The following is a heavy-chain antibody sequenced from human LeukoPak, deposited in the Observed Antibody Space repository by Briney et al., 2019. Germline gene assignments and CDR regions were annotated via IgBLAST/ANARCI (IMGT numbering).Heavy chain of an antibody. CDR2: INHSGST. CDR3: ARLYIGGYSRSTNYNWFDP. CDR1: GGTFSGYY. D-gene: IGHD6-13*01. V-gene: IGHV4-34*01. J-gene: IGHJ5*02. Sequence: PSETLSHNCAVYGGTFSGYYWSWLRQPPGKGLEWIGEINHSGSTNYNPSIKSRVTISVDTSKNQSSLNLSSVAAADTAVYYCARLYIGGYSRSTNYNWFDPWGQGTLVTVSS.